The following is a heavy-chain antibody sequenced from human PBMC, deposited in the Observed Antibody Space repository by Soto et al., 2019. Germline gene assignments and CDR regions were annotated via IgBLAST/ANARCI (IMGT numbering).Heavy chain of an antibody. V-gene: IGHV4-34*01. CDR2: IHQSGTT. CDR3: ARGTRSKVVAMAHFDY. D-gene: IGHD2-21*01. Sequence: PSETLSLTCDGGALIGYYWSWILQSPGVGLEWIGEIHQSGTTNYNPSLKSRVTISVDVSKNQFFLKLNSVTAADTAMYYCARGTRSKVVAMAHFDYWAQGTLVTVSS. J-gene: IGHJ4*02. CDR1: GGALIGYY.